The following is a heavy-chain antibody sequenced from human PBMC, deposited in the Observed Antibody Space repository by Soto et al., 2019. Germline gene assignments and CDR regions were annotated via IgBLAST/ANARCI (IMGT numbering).Heavy chain of an antibody. Sequence: GESLKISCAASGFTFSDHYMDWVRQAPGKGLEWVGRTRNKANSYTTEYAASVKGRFTISRDDSKNSLYLQMNSLKTEDTAVYYCVWGGCSGGSCYKAFDIWGQGTMVTVSS. J-gene: IGHJ3*02. D-gene: IGHD2-15*01. CDR1: GFTFSDHY. CDR2: TRNKANSYTT. V-gene: IGHV3-72*01. CDR3: VWGGCSGGSCYKAFDI.